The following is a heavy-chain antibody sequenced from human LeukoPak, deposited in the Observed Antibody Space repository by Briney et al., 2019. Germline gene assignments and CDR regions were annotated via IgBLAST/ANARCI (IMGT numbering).Heavy chain of an antibody. CDR1: GFTVSSNY. CDR3: ARAGRYSGYFDY. CDR2: IYSGGST. V-gene: IGHV3-53*04. J-gene: IGHJ4*02. D-gene: IGHD5-12*01. Sequence: GGSLNFPCAPSGFTVSSNYMSWVRQAPGKRLEWVSVIYSGGSTYYADSVKGRFTISRHNSKNTLYLQMNSLRAEDTAVYYCARAGRYSGYFDYWGQGTLVTVSS.